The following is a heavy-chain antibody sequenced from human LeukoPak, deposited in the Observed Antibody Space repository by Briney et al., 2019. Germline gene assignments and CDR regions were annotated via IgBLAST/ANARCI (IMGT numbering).Heavy chain of an antibody. J-gene: IGHJ4*02. CDR1: GLTFSSYA. CDR2: ISGSSGLT. Sequence: GGSLRLSCAASGLTFSSYAMSWVRQAPGRGLEWVSAISGSSGLTYYADSVKGRFTISRDNSKNTLFLQMNSLRAEDTAVYYCARRGESASYGDYRFDYWGQGTLVTVSS. D-gene: IGHD4-17*01. CDR3: ARRGESASYGDYRFDY. V-gene: IGHV3-23*01.